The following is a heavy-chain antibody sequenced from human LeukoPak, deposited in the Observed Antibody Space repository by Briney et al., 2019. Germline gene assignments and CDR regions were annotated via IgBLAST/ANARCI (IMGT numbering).Heavy chain of an antibody. Sequence: PSETLSLTCTVSGDSISPYYWSWIRQPPGKGLEWIGYIYYSGSTDSNPSLKSRVTISEDTSKNRLSLRLSSVTAADTAVYYCARGFYSNYYDLDVWGQGTTVTVSS. CDR3: ARGFYSNYYDLDV. CDR1: GDSISPYY. V-gene: IGHV4-59*01. CDR2: IYYSGST. D-gene: IGHD6-13*01. J-gene: IGHJ6*02.